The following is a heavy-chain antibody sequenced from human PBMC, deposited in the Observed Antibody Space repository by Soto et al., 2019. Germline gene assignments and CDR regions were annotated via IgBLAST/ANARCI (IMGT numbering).Heavy chain of an antibody. CDR3: ARHPERVAQIGWFDP. J-gene: IGHJ5*02. V-gene: IGHV3-48*01. D-gene: IGHD1-1*01. CDR2: ISSSSSTI. Sequence: GGSLRLSCAASGFTFSSDSMNWVRQAPGKGLEWVSYISSSSSTIYYADSVKGRFTISRDNAKNSLYLQMNSLRAEDTAVYYCARHPERVAQIGWFDPWGQGTLVTVSS. CDR1: GFTFSSDS.